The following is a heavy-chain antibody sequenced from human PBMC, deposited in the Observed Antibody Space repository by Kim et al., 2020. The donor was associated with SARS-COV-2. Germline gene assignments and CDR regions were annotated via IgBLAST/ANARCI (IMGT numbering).Heavy chain of an antibody. V-gene: IGHV1-2*02. CDR1: GYTFTDYY. Sequence: ASVKVSCKTSGYTFTDYYMHWVRQAPGQGLEWMGWINPNSGGTNYAQKFQGRVTMTRDTSIITAYMELSRLRSDDTAVYYCASEKLGDITIFGVVKTRYGMDVWGQGTTVTVSS. J-gene: IGHJ6*02. CDR3: ASEKLGDITIFGVVKTRYGMDV. D-gene: IGHD3-3*01. CDR2: INPNSGGT.